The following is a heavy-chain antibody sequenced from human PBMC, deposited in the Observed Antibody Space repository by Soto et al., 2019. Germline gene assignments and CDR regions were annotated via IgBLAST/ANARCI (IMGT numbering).Heavy chain of an antibody. CDR1: SDSMNSGGYY. J-gene: IGHJ6*02. CDR3: ARRGGSSSRYYYYAMDV. CDR2: IYSNRDT. D-gene: IGHD6-6*01. V-gene: IGHV4-31*03. Sequence: QVQLQESGPGLVKPSQTLSLTCSVSSDSMNSGGYYWSWIRQHPGKGLEWIGYIYSNRDTYYNPSLKSRVTISVDTSKNQFSLNLTSVTAADTAVYYCARRGGSSSRYYYYAMDVWGQGTTVTVSS.